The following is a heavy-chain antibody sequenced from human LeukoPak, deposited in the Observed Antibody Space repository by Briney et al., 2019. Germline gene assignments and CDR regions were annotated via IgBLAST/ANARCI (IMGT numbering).Heavy chain of an antibody. CDR2: VVKDGSGK. V-gene: IGHV3-30*01. CDR3: ARDQSNYRGKSGWFDP. CDR1: GFTFSDFA. D-gene: IGHD4-23*01. J-gene: IGHJ5*02. Sequence: PGMSLRLSCAVSGFTFSDFAMHWVPQAPGKGLEWVAIVVKDGSGKYYAESVRGRFTISRDNSKTTLYLQMNNLRAEDTAVYYCARDQSNYRGKSGWFDPWGQGTLVTVSS.